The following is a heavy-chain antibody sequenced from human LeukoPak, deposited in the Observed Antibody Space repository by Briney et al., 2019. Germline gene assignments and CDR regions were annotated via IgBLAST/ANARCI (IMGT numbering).Heavy chain of an antibody. J-gene: IGHJ4*02. V-gene: IGHV3-74*01. CDR2: INPDGSTT. CDR3: ARAKPKNMVRGLIMRRESRYYFDY. Sequence: GGSLRLSCAASGFTFSSSWMHWVRQAPGKGLVWVSRINPDGSTTSYADSVKGRFTISRDNAKNSLYLQMNSLRAEDTAVYYCARAKPKNMVRGLIMRRESRYYFDYWGQGTLVTVSS. CDR1: GFTFSSSW. D-gene: IGHD3-10*01.